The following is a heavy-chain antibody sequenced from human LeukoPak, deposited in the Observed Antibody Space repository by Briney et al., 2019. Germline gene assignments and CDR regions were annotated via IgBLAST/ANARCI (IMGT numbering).Heavy chain of an antibody. D-gene: IGHD2-15*01. Sequence: GGSLRLSCAVSGFTFSSYWMHWVRQAPGKGLVWVSRIKTDGSSTYYADSVKGRFTISRDNAKNTLYLQMNSLRAEDTAVYYCARESYCSGGSCYSGRAFDIWGQGTTVTVSS. CDR2: IKTDGSST. J-gene: IGHJ3*02. V-gene: IGHV3-74*01. CDR3: ARESYCSGGSCYSGRAFDI. CDR1: GFTFSSYW.